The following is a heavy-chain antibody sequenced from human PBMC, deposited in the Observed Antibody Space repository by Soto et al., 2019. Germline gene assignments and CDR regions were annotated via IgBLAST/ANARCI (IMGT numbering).Heavy chain of an antibody. Sequence: ASVKVSCKASGYTFTGYYMHWVRQAPGQGLEWMGWINPNSGGTDYAQKFQGRVTMTRDTSISTAYMELSRLRSDDTAVYYCAGGVLSGSYYNWFDPWGQGAPVTVSS. CDR1: GYTFTGYY. V-gene: IGHV1-2*02. CDR2: INPNSGGT. D-gene: IGHD1-26*01. CDR3: AGGVLSGSYYNWFDP. J-gene: IGHJ5*02.